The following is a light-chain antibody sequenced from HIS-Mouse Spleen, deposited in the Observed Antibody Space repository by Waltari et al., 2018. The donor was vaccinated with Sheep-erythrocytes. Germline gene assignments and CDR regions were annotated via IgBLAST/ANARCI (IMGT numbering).Light chain of an antibody. Sequence: QSVLTQPPSASEPPRQRVTTSCSRSSSNIGNNAVNRYQQLPGKAPKLLIYYDARLPSGVSDRFSGSKSGTSASLAISGLQSEDEADYYCAAWDDSLNGWVFGGGTKLTVL. J-gene: IGLJ3*02. CDR2: YDA. CDR1: SSNIGNNA. CDR3: AAWDDSLNGWV. V-gene: IGLV1-36*01.